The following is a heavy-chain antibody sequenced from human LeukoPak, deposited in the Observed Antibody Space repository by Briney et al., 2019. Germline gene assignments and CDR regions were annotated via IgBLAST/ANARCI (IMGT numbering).Heavy chain of an antibody. CDR2: ISWNSGSI. D-gene: IGHD6-13*01. CDR3: AKGVAAGSQDYYYMDV. J-gene: IGHJ6*03. V-gene: IGHV3-9*01. CDR1: GFTFDDYA. Sequence: GRSLRLSCAASGFTFDDYAMHWVRQAPGKGLEWVSGISWNSGSIGYADSVKGRFTISRDNAKNSLYLQMNSLRAEDTALYYCAKGVAAGSQDYYYMDVWRKGTTVTVS.